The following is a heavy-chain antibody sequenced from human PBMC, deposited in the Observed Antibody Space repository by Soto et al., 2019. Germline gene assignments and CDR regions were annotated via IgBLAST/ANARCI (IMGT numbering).Heavy chain of an antibody. CDR2: IIPIFGTA. CDR3: ARGRGSYSRSSGRPYYYYGMDV. CDR1: GGTFSSYA. V-gene: IGHV1-69*01. Sequence: QVQLVQSGAEVKKPGSSVKVSCKASGGTFSSYAISWVRQAPGQGLEWMGGIIPIFGTANYAQKFQGRVTITAAASTSTAYMEVSRLRSEDTAVYYCARGRGSYSRSSGRPYYYYGMDVWGQGTTVTVSS. D-gene: IGHD6-6*01. J-gene: IGHJ6*02.